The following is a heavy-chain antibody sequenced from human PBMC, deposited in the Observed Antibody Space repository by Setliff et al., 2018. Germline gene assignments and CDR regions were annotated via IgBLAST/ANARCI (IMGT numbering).Heavy chain of an antibody. D-gene: IGHD3-16*02. J-gene: IGHJ5*02. Sequence: SETLSLTCIVSGVSVSRHYWSWIRQPPGKTLEWIGYIYTGGSTTYNPSLKSRVTLSLDTSKNHLSLNLTSVTAADMGVFYCARGRYYDHLWGSFRYNWFDPWGQGTLVTVSS. V-gene: IGHV4-4*08. CDR2: IYTGGST. CDR3: ARGRYYDHLWGSFRYNWFDP. CDR1: GVSVSRHY.